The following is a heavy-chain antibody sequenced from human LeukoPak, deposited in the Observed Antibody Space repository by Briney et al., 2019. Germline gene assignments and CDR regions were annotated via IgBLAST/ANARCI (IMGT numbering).Heavy chain of an antibody. D-gene: IGHD4-17*01. Sequence: GGSLRLSCAASGLSVSRNYMNWVRQAPGKGLEWVSTISGGGSTFYADSAKGRFTISRDNSKNTLYLQMYSLRDDDTAVYYCVKSNGDYALFWGQGTLVTVSS. V-gene: IGHV3-66*01. CDR2: ISGGGST. J-gene: IGHJ4*02. CDR3: VKSNGDYALF. CDR1: GLSVSRNY.